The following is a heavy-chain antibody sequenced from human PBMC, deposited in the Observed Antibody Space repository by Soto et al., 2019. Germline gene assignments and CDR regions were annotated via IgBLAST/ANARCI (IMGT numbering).Heavy chain of an antibody. D-gene: IGHD5-18*01. Sequence: VQLQESGPGLVKSSQTLSLTCTISGNSLNSHDDYWTWIRHLPGKGLQWIGYFHFSGSTYYNPSRGSRVSISTDTSKTQFSLILTFVTVADTAVYYCARDSYSYGYPSPLSFDRWGQGIPVTVSS. CDR2: FHFSGST. CDR1: GNSLNSHDDY. V-gene: IGHV4-31*03. CDR3: ARDSYSYGYPSPLSFDR. J-gene: IGHJ4*02.